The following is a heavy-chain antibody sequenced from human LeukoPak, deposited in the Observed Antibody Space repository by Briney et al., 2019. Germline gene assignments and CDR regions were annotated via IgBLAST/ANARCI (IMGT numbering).Heavy chain of an antibody. D-gene: IGHD3-16*02. CDR1: EFTFRSYW. Sequence: GGSLRLSCAASEFTFRSYWMHWVRQAPGKGLEWVSRINGDGSGTNYADSVKGRFTISRENARNTLYLQMSSLTVEDTAVYYCARDRGYMVDYWGQGTLVTVSS. CDR2: INGDGSGT. CDR3: ARDRGYMVDY. J-gene: IGHJ4*02. V-gene: IGHV3-74*01.